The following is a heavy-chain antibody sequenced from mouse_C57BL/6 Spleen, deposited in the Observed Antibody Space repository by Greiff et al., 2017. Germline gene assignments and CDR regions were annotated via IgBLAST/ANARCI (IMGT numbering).Heavy chain of an antibody. D-gene: IGHD1-1*01. Sequence: EVQVVESGGGLVKPGGSLKLSCAASGFTFSDYGMHWVRQAPEKGLGWVAYISSGSCTIYYADTVKGRFTISRDNAKNTLFLQMTRLRSEDTAMYYCARDYGSSRFAYWGQGTLVTVSA. V-gene: IGHV5-17*01. CDR2: ISSGSCTI. J-gene: IGHJ3*01. CDR1: GFTFSDYG. CDR3: ARDYGSSRFAY.